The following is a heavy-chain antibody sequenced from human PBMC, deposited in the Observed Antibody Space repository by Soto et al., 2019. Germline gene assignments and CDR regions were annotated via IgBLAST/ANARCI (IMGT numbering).Heavy chain of an antibody. CDR2: IYSTGRS. CDR3: VREGLGFDF. Sequence: PSETLSLTGFVSGDSIKDYYCSWIRQPAWKGLQWVGRIYSTGRSNENPSLKSRVSLSVDTSKNQFSLRLRSVTAADTAVYYCVREGLGFDFGGQGALVNVS. D-gene: IGHD3-16*01. CDR1: GDSIKDYY. J-gene: IGHJ4*02. V-gene: IGHV4-4*07.